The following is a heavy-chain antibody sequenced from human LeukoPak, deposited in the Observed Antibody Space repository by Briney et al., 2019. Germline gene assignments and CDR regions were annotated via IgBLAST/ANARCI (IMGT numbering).Heavy chain of an antibody. V-gene: IGHV4-4*07. Sequence: PSETLSLTCTVSGGSISSYYWSWIRQPAGKGLEWTGRIYTSGSTNYNPSLKSRVTISVDTSKNQFSLKLSSVTAADTAVYYCAGKAVAGPYFDYWGQGTLVTVSS. CDR3: AGKAVAGPYFDY. CDR1: GGSISSYY. CDR2: IYTSGST. J-gene: IGHJ4*02. D-gene: IGHD6-19*01.